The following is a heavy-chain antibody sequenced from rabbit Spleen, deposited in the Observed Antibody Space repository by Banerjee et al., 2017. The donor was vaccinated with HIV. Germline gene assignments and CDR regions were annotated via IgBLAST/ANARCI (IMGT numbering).Heavy chain of an antibody. Sequence: QSLEESGGDLVKPGASLTLTCTASGFSFSSSYYMCWVRQAPGKGLEWIACIYGGISGSTAYATWAKGRFTISKTSSTTVTLQMTSLTAADTATYFCARDTGSSFSSYGMDLWGQGTLVTVS. J-gene: IGHJ6*01. CDR1: GFSFSSSYY. CDR2: IYGGISGST. CDR3: ARDTGSSFSSYGMDL. V-gene: IGHV1S40*01. D-gene: IGHD8-1*01.